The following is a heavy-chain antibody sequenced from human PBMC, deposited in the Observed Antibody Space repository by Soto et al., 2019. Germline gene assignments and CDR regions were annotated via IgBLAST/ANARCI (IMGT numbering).Heavy chain of an antibody. D-gene: IGHD3-22*01. CDR2: ISAYNGNT. V-gene: IGHV1-18*01. CDR3: VSDYDSGGYIGY. CDR1: CYTFTSYG. Sequence: ASVKVSCKSPCYTFTSYGISLFRQAPGQGLEWMGWISAYNGNTNYAQKLQGRVTMTTDTSTSTAYMELRSLRSDDTAVYFCVSDYDSGGYIGYWGQGTLVTVSS. J-gene: IGHJ4*02.